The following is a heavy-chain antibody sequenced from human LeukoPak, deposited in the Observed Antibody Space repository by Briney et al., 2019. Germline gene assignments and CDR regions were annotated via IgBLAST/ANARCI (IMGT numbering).Heavy chain of an antibody. CDR3: AREVIIVGDSDAFDL. J-gene: IGHJ3*01. D-gene: IGHD1-26*01. CDR2: IFYDGRA. Sequence: PSETLSLTCTISGGSISSANHFWSWVRQSPGEGLEWIGYIFYDGRAHSHPSLRSRLSMSIDVSKNQFSLSLGSVTAADTAIYYCAREVIIVGDSDAFDLWGHGTMVTVSS. CDR1: GGSISSANHF. V-gene: IGHV4-30-4*08.